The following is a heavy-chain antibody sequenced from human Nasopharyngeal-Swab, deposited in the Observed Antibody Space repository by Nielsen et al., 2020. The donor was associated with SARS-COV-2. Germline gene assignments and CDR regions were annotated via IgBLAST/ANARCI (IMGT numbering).Heavy chain of an antibody. D-gene: IGHD6-19*01. V-gene: IGHV3-15*01. CDR2: IKSNAEGGTP. CDR3: ARSRGAGPNYYFDY. CDR1: GFTFGRYW. J-gene: IGHJ4*02. Sequence: GESLKISCVTSGFTFGRYWMTWVRQAPGKGLEWVGHIKSNAEGGTPVYAAALKDRITISRDESKNTLFLQMNSLKTEDTAVYYCARSRGAGPNYYFDYWGQGSLVTVSS.